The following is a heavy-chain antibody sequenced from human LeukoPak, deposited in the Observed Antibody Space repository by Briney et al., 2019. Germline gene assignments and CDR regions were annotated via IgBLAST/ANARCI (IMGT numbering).Heavy chain of an antibody. V-gene: IGHV1-18*01. CDR2: ISAYNGNT. CDR3: ASSRVYYYDSSGYSN. CDR1: GYTFTSYG. J-gene: IGHJ4*02. D-gene: IGHD3-22*01. Sequence: ASVKVSCKASGYTFTSYGISWVRQAPGQGLEWMGWISAYNGNTNYAQKLQGRVTMTTDTSTSTAYMELRSLRSDDTAVYYCASSRVYYYDSSGYSNRGQGTLVTVSS.